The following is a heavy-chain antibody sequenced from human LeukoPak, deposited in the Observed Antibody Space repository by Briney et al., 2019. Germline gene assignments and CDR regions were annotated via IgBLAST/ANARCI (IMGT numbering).Heavy chain of an antibody. CDR3: TRDDRYCSSTSCYGGYYYYYGMDV. CDR1: GFTFGDYA. D-gene: IGHD2-2*01. Sequence: PGGSLRLSCTASGFTFGDYAMSWVRQAPGKGLEWVGFIRSKAYGGATEYAASVKGRFTISRDDSKSIAYLQINSLKTEDTAVYYCTRDDRYCSSTSCYGGYYYYYGMDVWGKGTTVTVSS. CDR2: IRSKAYGGAT. V-gene: IGHV3-49*04. J-gene: IGHJ6*04.